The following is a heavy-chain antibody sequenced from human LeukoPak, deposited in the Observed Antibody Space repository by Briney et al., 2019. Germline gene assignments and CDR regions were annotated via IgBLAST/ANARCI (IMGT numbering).Heavy chain of an antibody. D-gene: IGHD3-16*01. J-gene: IGHJ6*02. CDR1: GFSFSDSG. CDR3: ATYTHWVAGDV. CDR2: MNQDGSEK. V-gene: IGHV3-7*01. Sequence: GGSLRLSCAASGFSFSDSGMSWGREAPGKGLERVANMNQDGSEKDYVDSVKGRFTISRDNARKSLYLQMGSLRAEDTAVYYCATYTHWVAGDVWGQGTIVTVSS.